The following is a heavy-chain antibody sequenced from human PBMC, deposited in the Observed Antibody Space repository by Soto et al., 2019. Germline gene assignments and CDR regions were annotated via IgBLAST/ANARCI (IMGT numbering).Heavy chain of an antibody. V-gene: IGHV4-31*03. CDR1: GCTISSGGYY. D-gene: IGHD5-12*01. CDR2: IYYSGST. J-gene: IGHJ2*01. Sequence: SETLSLTCTVSGCTISSGGYYWSWIRQHPGKGLEWIGYIYYSGSTYYNPSLKSRVTISVDTSKNQFSLKLSSVTAADTAVYYCARGGSGSKYWYFDLWGRGTLVTVSS. CDR3: ARGGSGSKYWYFDL.